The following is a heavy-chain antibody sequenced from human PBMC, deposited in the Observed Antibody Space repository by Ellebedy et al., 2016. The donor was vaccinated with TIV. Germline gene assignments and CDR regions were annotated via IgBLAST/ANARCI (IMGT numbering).Heavy chain of an antibody. Sequence: PGGSLRLSCAASGFTVSNNYMRWVRQAPGKGLEWVSLIYSGGNTYYADSVRGRFTISRDKAKNTLHLQMNSLKAEDTAVYYCARGGTFGGYWGRGTLVTVSS. CDR3: ARGGTFGGY. CDR1: GFTVSNNY. V-gene: IGHV3-66*01. J-gene: IGHJ4*01. CDR2: IYSGGNT. D-gene: IGHD2/OR15-2a*01.